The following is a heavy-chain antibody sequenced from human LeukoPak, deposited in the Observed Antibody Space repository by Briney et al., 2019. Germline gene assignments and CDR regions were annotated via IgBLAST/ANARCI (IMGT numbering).Heavy chain of an antibody. CDR3: AGRYYDILTGGREGFDY. CDR2: ISYDGSNK. CDR1: RFTFSNFG. V-gene: IGHV3-30*03. D-gene: IGHD3-9*01. J-gene: IGHJ4*02. Sequence: GGSLRLSCAASRFTFSNFGMTWVRQAPGKGLEWVAVISYDGSNKYYADSVKGRFTISRDNSKNTLSLQMNSLRAEDTAVYYCAGRYYDILTGGREGFDYWGQGTLVTVSS.